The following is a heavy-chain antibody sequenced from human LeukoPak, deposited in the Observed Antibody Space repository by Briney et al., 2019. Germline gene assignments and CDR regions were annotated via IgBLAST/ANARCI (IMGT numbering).Heavy chain of an antibody. CDR1: GYTFTVYY. CDR2: INSKSGGT. J-gene: IGHJ1*01. V-gene: IGHV1-2*02. CDR3: ARSMAPSGSLYFQH. Sequence: ASVTVSCKSSGYTFTVYYMHWVRQAPGQGLEWMGWINSKSGGTNYAQKFQGRVTMTRDTSISAAYMELSRLRSDDTAVYYCARSMAPSGSLYFQHWGQGTLVTVSS. D-gene: IGHD6-13*01.